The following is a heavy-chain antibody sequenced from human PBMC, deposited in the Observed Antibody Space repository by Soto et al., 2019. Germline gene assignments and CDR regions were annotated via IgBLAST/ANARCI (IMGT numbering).Heavy chain of an antibody. Sequence: QVQLVESGGGVVQPGGSLRLSCAASGFKFTTYGMHWFRQAAVKGLEWVAVISYDGSNRYYACSVKGRFTISRDNSKNTLILQMNSLRAEDTALYYCAKDRGEWTAELDYWGQETLITVSS. CDR3: AKDRGEWTAELDY. V-gene: IGHV3-30*18. CDR1: GFKFTTYG. CDR2: ISYDGSNR. J-gene: IGHJ4*02. D-gene: IGHD3-10*01.